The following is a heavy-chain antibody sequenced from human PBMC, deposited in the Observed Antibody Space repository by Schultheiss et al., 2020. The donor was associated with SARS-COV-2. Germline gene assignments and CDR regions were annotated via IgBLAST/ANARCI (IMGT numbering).Heavy chain of an antibody. D-gene: IGHD5-12*01. CDR1: GFTFSSYS. Sequence: GESLKISCAASGFTFSSYSMNWVRQAPGKGLEWVPSISSSSSTIYYADSVKGRFTISRDNAKNSLYLQMNSLRAEDTAVYYCASNLEALVATISRSYWGQGTLVTVSS. J-gene: IGHJ4*02. V-gene: IGHV3-48*01. CDR3: ASNLEALVATISRSY. CDR2: ISSSSSTI.